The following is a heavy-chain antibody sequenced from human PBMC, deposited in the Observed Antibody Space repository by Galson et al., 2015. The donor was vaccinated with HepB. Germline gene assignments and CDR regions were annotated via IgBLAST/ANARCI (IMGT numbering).Heavy chain of an antibody. CDR1: GLTVSSSY. V-gene: IGHV3-53*01. CDR3: ARELIAGVRAA. Sequence: SLRLSCAASGLTVSSSYMSWVRQAPGKGLEWVSVIYSGGNTYYADSVKGRFTISRDNSKNTLYLQMNSLRAEDTAVYCCARELIAGVRAAGGQGTLVTVSS. D-gene: IGHD2-21*01. CDR2: IYSGGNT. J-gene: IGHJ4*02.